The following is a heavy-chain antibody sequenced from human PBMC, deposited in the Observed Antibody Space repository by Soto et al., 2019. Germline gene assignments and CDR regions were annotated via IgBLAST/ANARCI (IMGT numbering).Heavy chain of an antibody. Sequence: EVQLVESGGGLVKPGGSLRLSCAASGFSFSIYTMNWVRQAPGKGLEGDSSISSSGTYIYYADSVKGRFTISRDNAKNSLYLQMNSLRADDTAVYYCAGLKALTYYRWRLLGYDVWGQGTTVTVSS. CDR1: GFSFSIYT. J-gene: IGHJ6*02. CDR2: ISSSGTYI. CDR3: AGLKALTYYRWRLLGYDV. V-gene: IGHV3-21*01. D-gene: IGHD3-16*01.